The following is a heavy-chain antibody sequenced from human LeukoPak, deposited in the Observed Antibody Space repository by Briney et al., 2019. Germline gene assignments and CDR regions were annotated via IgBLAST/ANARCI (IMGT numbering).Heavy chain of an antibody. CDR2: IKSKTDGGTT. D-gene: IGHD1-26*01. Sequence: GGSLRLSCAASGFTFSNAWMTWVRQAPGKGLDWVGRIKSKTDGGTTDYAAPVKGRFTISRDDSKNTLSLQMNSLKSEDTAVYYCTTFHSGNYGEDYWGQGTLVTVSS. CDR3: TTFHSGNYGEDY. V-gene: IGHV3-15*01. J-gene: IGHJ4*02. CDR1: GFTFSNAW.